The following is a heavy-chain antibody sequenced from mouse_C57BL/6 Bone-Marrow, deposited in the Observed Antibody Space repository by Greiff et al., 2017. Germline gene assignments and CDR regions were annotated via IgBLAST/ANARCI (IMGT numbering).Heavy chain of an antibody. V-gene: IGHV1-78*01. D-gene: IGHD3-1*01. CDR2: IYPRDGST. CDR3: ARLALQLFYAMDY. CDR1: GYTFTDHT. Sequence: VQLQESDAELVKPGASVKISCKVSGYTFTDHTIHWMKQRPEQGLEWIGYIYPRDGSTKYNEKFKGKATLTADKSSSTAYMQLNSLTSEDSAVYFCARLALQLFYAMDYWGQGTSVTVSS. J-gene: IGHJ4*01.